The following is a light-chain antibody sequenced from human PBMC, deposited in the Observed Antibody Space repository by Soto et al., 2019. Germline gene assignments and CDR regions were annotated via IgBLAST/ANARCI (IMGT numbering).Light chain of an antibody. Sequence: NFMLTQPHSVSESPGKTVTISCTRSSGSIASNYVQWYQQRPGSAPTTVIYEDNQRPSGVPDRFSGSIDSSSNSASLTISGLKTEDEADYYCQSYDSSNHGLYVVFGGGTKVTVL. CDR2: EDN. V-gene: IGLV6-57*04. J-gene: IGLJ2*01. CDR3: QSYDSSNHGLYVV. CDR1: SGSIASNY.